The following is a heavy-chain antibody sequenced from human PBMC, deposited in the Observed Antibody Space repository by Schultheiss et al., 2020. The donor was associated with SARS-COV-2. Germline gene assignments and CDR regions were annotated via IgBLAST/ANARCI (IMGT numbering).Heavy chain of an antibody. D-gene: IGHD3-22*01. V-gene: IGHV3-48*04. Sequence: GSLRLSCAASGFTFSSYWMNWVRQAPGKGLEWVSYISSSGSTIYYADSVKGRFTISRDNAKNSLYLQMDSLRAEDTAVYYCARDVATYYYDSSGYQTSYYFDYWGQGTLVTVSS. CDR2: ISSSGSTI. CDR3: ARDVATYYYDSSGYQTSYYFDY. J-gene: IGHJ4*02. CDR1: GFTFSSYW.